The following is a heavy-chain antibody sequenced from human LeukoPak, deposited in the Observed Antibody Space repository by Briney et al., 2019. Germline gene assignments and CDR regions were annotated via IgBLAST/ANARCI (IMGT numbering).Heavy chain of an antibody. J-gene: IGHJ4*02. CDR1: GSTFTTSW. CDR2: IYPGDSDT. CDR3: ARARFCSSGTCYAEN. D-gene: IGHD2-15*01. Sequence: GESLKISCQGSGSTFTTSWIGWVRQLPGKGLEWMGIIYPGDSDTRYRPSFQGQVTISVDKSISTPFLQWSSLKASDTAMYYCARARFCSSGTCYAENWGQGTLVTVSS. V-gene: IGHV5-51*01.